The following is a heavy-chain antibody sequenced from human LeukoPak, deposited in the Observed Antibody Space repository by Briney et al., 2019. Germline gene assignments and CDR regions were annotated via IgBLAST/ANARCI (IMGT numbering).Heavy chain of an antibody. CDR1: GDSVSSNNGA. D-gene: IGHD6-19*01. CDR3: ARDLGTSGWHTFDY. V-gene: IGHV6-1*01. CDR2: TYYRSKWYS. J-gene: IGHJ4*02. Sequence: SQALSLTCGISGDSVSSNNGAWNWIRQSPSRGLEWLGRTYYRSKWYSDYAASVQGRITINADTSKNQFSLQLYSVTPEATAVYYCARDLGTSGWHTFDYWGQGTLVTVSS.